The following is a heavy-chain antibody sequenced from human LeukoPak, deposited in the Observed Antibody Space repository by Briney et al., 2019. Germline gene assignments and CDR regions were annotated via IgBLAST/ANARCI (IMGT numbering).Heavy chain of an antibody. Sequence: RPGESLKISCKGSGYSFTSYWIGWVRQMPGKGLEWMGIIYPGDSDTRYSPSFQGQVTISADKPISTAYLQWSSLKASDTAMYYCARHGTYSALNGPYYYGMDVWGQGTTVTVSS. CDR3: ARHGTYSALNGPYYYGMDV. V-gene: IGHV5-51*01. CDR1: GYSFTSYW. CDR2: IYPGDSDT. D-gene: IGHD3-10*01. J-gene: IGHJ6*02.